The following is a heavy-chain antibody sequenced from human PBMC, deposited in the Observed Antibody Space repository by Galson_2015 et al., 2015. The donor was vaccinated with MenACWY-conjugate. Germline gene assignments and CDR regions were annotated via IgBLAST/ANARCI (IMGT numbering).Heavy chain of an antibody. V-gene: IGHV2-5*02. Sequence: PALVKPTQTLTLTCTFSGFSLSTSGVGVGWIRQPPGKALEWLALIYWDDDKRYSPSLKSRLTITKDTSKNQVVLTMTNMDPVDTATYYCAHSRVDGLPGYYYYYYGMDVWGQGTTVTVSS. CDR1: GFSLSTSGVG. CDR2: IYWDDDK. J-gene: IGHJ6*02. CDR3: AHSRVDGLPGYYYYYYGMDV. D-gene: IGHD5-24*01.